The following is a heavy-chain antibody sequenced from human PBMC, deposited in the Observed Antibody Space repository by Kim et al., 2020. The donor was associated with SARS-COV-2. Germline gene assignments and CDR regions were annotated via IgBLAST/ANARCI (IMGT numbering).Heavy chain of an antibody. CDR1: GGSFSGYY. V-gene: IGHV4-34*01. CDR3: ARGRKLGDGNYFDY. J-gene: IGHJ4*02. CDR2: INHSGST. Sequence: SETLSLTCAVYGGSFSGYYWSWIRQPPGKGLEWIGEINHSGSTNYNPSLKSRVTISVDTSKNQFSLKLSSVTAADTAVYYCARGRKLGDGNYFDYWGQGT. D-gene: IGHD3-10*01.